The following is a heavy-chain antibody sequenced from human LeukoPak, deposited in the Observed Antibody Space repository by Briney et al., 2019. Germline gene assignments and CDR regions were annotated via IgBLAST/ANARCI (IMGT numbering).Heavy chain of an antibody. V-gene: IGHV1-69*04. J-gene: IGHJ4*02. CDR3: ARDLPPYYFDY. CDR1: GGIFSSYA. CDR2: IIPILGIA. Sequence: SVKVSCKASGGIFSSYAISWVRQAPGQGLEWMGRIIPILGIASYAQKFQGRVTITADKSTSTAYMDLSSLRSEDTAVYYCARDLPPYYFDYWGQGTLVTVSS.